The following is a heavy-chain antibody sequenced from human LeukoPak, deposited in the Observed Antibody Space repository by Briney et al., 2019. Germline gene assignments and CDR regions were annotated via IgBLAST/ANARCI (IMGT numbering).Heavy chain of an antibody. D-gene: IGHD3-22*01. CDR1: GFTFSSYS. Sequence: PGGSLRLSCAASGFTFSSYSMNWARQAPGKGLEWVSAISGSGGSTYYADSVKGRVTISRDNSKNTLYLQMNSLRAEDTAVYYCAKVRMITMIAYDAFDIWGQGTMVTVSS. CDR3: AKVRMITMIAYDAFDI. J-gene: IGHJ3*02. CDR2: ISGSGGST. V-gene: IGHV3-23*01.